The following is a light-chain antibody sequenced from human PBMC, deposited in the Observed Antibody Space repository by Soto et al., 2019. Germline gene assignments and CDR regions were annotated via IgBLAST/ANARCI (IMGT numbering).Light chain of an antibody. Sequence: CGLGQPPSAAGAPGQPVTIPCPGTSSDLGGYYYVSWYQQHPGKAPKLMIYEVTKRPSGVPDRFSGSKSGNTASLTVSGLQAEDEADYYCSSYAGSNNFYVFGTGTKVTVL. CDR2: EVT. CDR1: SSDLGGYYY. J-gene: IGLJ1*01. CDR3: SSYAGSNNFYV. V-gene: IGLV2-8*01.